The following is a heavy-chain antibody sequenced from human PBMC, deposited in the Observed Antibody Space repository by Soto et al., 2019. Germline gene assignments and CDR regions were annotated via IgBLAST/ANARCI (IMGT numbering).Heavy chain of an antibody. CDR1: GDAISRHY. Sequence: QVQLQESGPGLVKPSETLSLNCSVSGDAISRHYWSWIRQSPGKGLEWLGYFFHTGTALYTPSLRSRVTISVDTSKNQFSLKLTSVIPADTAVYFCARNYGGNSQFFVLCVRGTLVTVSS. J-gene: IGHJ2*01. D-gene: IGHD4-17*01. V-gene: IGHV4-59*11. CDR2: FFHTGTA. CDR3: ARNYGGNSQFFVL.